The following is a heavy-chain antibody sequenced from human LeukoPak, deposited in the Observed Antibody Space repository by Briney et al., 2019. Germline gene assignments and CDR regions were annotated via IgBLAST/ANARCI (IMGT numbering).Heavy chain of an antibody. Sequence: ASVKVSCKASGYIFTSYFMHWVRQAPGQGLEWMGLINPSGGSTRYAQKFQGRVTMTRDMSTSTVYMELSSLRSDDTAVYYCARWAVAGLFYYYYYMDVWGKGTTVTVSS. J-gene: IGHJ6*03. CDR3: ARWAVAGLFYYYYYMDV. V-gene: IGHV1-46*01. CDR2: INPSGGST. D-gene: IGHD6-19*01. CDR1: GYIFTSYF.